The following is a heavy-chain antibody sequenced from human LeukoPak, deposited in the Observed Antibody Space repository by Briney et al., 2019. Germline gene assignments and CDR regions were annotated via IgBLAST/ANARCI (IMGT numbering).Heavy chain of an antibody. CDR3: ARGISSSVQDY. Sequence: SETLSLTCTVSGGSISSGSYYWSWIRQPAGKGLEWIGRIYTSGSTNYNPSLKSRVTISVDTSKNQFSLKLSSVTGADTAVYYCARGISSSVQDYWGQGTLVTVSS. J-gene: IGHJ4*02. CDR2: IYTSGST. D-gene: IGHD6-6*01. V-gene: IGHV4-61*02. CDR1: GGSISSGSYY.